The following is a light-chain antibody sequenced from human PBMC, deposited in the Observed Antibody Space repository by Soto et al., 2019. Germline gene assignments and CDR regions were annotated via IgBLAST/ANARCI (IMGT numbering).Light chain of an antibody. V-gene: IGKV3-20*01. CDR1: QTVRTNY. CDR3: QQYSDAPLT. J-gene: IGKJ4*01. CDR2: GAS. Sequence: EIVLTQSPGTLSLSPGERATLSCRASQTVRTNYLAWFQHKPGQAPRLLIYGASSRATGIPDRFSGSGSGTDFTLTINRLEPEDFAVYFCQQYSDAPLTFGGGNKVEIK.